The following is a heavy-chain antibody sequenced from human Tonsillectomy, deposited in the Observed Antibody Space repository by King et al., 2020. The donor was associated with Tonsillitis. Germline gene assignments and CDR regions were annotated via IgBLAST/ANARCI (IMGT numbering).Heavy chain of an antibody. J-gene: IGHJ3*02. D-gene: IGHD2-15*01. V-gene: IGHV4-39*07. CDR1: GGSISSGTYY. CDR2: IYYIGNT. Sequence: QLQESGPGLVKPSETLSLTCTVSGGSISSGTYYWGWIRQPPGKGLEWIGSIYYIGNTYYNPSLKSRVTILVDTSKNQFSLKLSSVTAADTAVYYCARLLLGYCSGGSCSDAFDILGQGTMVTVSS. CDR3: ARLLLGYCSGGSCSDAFDI.